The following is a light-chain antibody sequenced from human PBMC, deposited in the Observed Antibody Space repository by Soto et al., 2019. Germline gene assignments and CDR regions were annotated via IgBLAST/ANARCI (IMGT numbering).Light chain of an antibody. V-gene: IGKV3-20*01. CDR3: QQYGSSPFT. Sequence: SQSPATLSVSPGERATLSCRASQSVSSNLAWYQQKPGQAPRLLIYGASSRATGIPDRFSGSGSGTDFTLTISRLEPEDFAVYYCQQYGSSPFTFGPGTKVDIK. CDR1: QSVSSN. CDR2: GAS. J-gene: IGKJ3*01.